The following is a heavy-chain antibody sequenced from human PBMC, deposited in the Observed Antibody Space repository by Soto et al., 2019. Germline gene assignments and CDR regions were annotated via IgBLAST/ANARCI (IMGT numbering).Heavy chain of an antibody. CDR1: GGSISSSSYY. J-gene: IGHJ4*02. CDR2: IYYSGST. D-gene: IGHD2-2*01. CDR3: ARDGGDCISTSCPKYYFDY. V-gene: IGHV4-39*01. Sequence: QLQLQESGPGLVKPSETLSLTCTVSGGSISSSSYYWGWIRQPPGKGLEWIGSIYYSGSTYYNPSLKSRVTISVDTSKNQFSLKLSSVTAADTAVYYCARDGGDCISTSCPKYYFDYWGQGTLVTVSS.